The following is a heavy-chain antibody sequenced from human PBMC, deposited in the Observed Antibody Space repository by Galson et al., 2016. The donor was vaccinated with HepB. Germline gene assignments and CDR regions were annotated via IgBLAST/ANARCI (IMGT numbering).Heavy chain of an antibody. CDR1: GDSVSSGIYY. D-gene: IGHD3-3*01. Sequence: SETLSLTCTVSGDSVSSGIYYWTWIRQPPGKGLEWIGHIYYTGSTSYNPSLKSRVTISLDKSKNQFSLKLTSVTAADTAVYYCARDRRYDFSSGYPRYGMDVWGQGTTVTVSS. CDR2: IYYTGST. V-gene: IGHV4-61*01. J-gene: IGHJ6*02. CDR3: ARDRRYDFSSGYPRYGMDV.